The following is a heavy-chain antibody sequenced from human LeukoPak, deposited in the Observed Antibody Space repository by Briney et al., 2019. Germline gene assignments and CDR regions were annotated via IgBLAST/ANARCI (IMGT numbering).Heavy chain of an antibody. V-gene: IGHV1-2*02. Sequence: ASVKVSCKASGYTFTNYGISWVRQAPGQGLEWMGWINPNSGGTNYAQKFQGRVTMTRDTSISTAYMELSRLRSDDTAVYYCARVGVYYYGSGSYGYFDYWGQGTLVTVSS. CDR1: GYTFTNYG. CDR2: INPNSGGT. CDR3: ARVGVYYYGSGSYGYFDY. J-gene: IGHJ4*02. D-gene: IGHD3-10*01.